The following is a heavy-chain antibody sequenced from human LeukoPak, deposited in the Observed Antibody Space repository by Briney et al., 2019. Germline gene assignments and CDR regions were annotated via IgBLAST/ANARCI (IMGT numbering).Heavy chain of an antibody. D-gene: IGHD3-3*01. J-gene: IGHJ6*02. Sequence: PSETLSLTCTVSGGSISSYYWSWIRQPPGKGLEWIGYIHYSGSTNYNPSLKSRVTISVDTSKNQFSLKLSSVTAADTAVYYCAARSLRSGYPTRGMDVWGQGTTVTVSS. CDR1: GGSISSYY. CDR2: IHYSGST. V-gene: IGHV4-59*01. CDR3: AARSLRSGYPTRGMDV.